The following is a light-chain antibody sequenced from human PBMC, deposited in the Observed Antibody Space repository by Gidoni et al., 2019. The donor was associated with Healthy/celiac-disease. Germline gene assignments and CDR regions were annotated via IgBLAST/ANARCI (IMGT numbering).Light chain of an antibody. CDR2: EVS. CDR3: TSYTSSSTWV. CDR1: SSDVGGYNY. Sequence: QSALTQPASVSGSPGQSITISCTGTSSDVGGYNYVSWYQQHPGKAPKLIIYEVSNRPSGVPDRFSGSKSANTASLTISGLQAEDEADYYCTSYTSSSTWVFGGGTKLTVL. J-gene: IGLJ3*02. V-gene: IGLV2-14*01.